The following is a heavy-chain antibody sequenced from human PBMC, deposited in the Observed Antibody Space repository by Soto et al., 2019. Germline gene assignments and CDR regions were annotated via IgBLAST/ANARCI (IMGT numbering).Heavy chain of an antibody. CDR3: ARDCSGSNCYYGMDV. CDR1: GGSISGFY. D-gene: IGHD2-15*01. V-gene: IGHV4-59*01. J-gene: IGHJ6*02. CDR2: IYYPGTT. Sequence: QVQLQESGPGLVKPSETLSLTCAVSGGSISGFYWNWIRQSPREGLEWIGYIYYPGTTNYNPSLESRVTISVDTSKNHLSLTLSSVTAADTAIYYCARDCSGSNCYYGMDVWGQGTTVTVSS.